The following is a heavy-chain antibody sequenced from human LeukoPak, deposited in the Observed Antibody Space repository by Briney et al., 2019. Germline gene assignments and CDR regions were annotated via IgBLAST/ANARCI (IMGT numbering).Heavy chain of an antibody. CDR3: ARGPKYNWNDGPHYYFDY. V-gene: IGHV1-69*13. J-gene: IGHJ4*02. D-gene: IGHD1-1*01. CDR1: GYTFTSYG. Sequence: GASVKVSCKASGYTFTSYGISWVRQAPGQGLEWMGGIIPIFGTANYAQKFQGRVTITADESTSTAYMELSSLRSEDTAVYYCARGPKYNWNDGPHYYFDYWGQGTLVTVSS. CDR2: IIPIFGTA.